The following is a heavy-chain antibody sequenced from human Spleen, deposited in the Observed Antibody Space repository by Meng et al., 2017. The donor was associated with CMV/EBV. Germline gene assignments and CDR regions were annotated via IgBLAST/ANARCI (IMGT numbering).Heavy chain of an antibody. Sequence: GESLKISCAASGFTLSKYSIHWVRQAPGKGLEWVAVISHDGSNKYYADSVKGRFTISRDNSKNTLYLQMNSLRVEDTAVYYCARAYYFTSGSCDYWGQGTLVTVSS. CDR1: GFTLSKYS. CDR2: ISHDGSNK. J-gene: IGHJ4*02. V-gene: IGHV3-30-3*01. D-gene: IGHD3-10*01. CDR3: ARAYYFTSGSCDY.